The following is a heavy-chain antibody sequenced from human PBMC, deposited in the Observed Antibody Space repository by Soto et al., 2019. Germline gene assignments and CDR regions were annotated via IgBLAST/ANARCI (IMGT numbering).Heavy chain of an antibody. CDR1: GGTFSSYA. J-gene: IGHJ4*02. CDR2: IIPIFGTA. D-gene: IGHD3-22*01. Sequence: GASVKVSCKASGGTFSSYAISWVRQAPGQGLEWMGGIIPIFGTANYAQKFQGRVTITADESTSTAYMELSSLRSEDTAVYYCARGPYYDSSGYYYTLDYWGQGTLVTVSS. CDR3: ARGPYYDSSGYYYTLDY. V-gene: IGHV1-69*13.